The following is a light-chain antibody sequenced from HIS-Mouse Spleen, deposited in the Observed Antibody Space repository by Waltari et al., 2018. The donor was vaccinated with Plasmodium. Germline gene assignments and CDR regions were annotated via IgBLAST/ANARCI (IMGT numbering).Light chain of an antibody. CDR2: EDS. V-gene: IGLV3-10*01. Sequence: SYELTPPPSASVSPGQTARIPCSGVEFPKKYAYWYQQKSGQAPVLVIYEDSKRPSGIPERFSGSSSGTMATLTISGAQVEDEADYYCYSTDSSGNHRVFGGGTKLTVL. J-gene: IGLJ3*02. CDR1: EFPKKY. CDR3: YSTDSSGNHRV.